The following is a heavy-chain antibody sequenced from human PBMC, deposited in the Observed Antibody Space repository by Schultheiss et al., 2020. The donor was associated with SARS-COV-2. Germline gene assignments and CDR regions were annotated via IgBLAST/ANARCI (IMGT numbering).Heavy chain of an antibody. J-gene: IGHJ4*02. V-gene: IGHV3-21*01. D-gene: IGHD6-6*01. CDR3: AKFRAASQHWLDY. CDR2: ISSSSSYI. CDR1: GFTFSSYS. Sequence: GGSLRLSCAASGFTFSSYSMNWVRQAPGKGLEWVSSISSSSSYIYYADSVRGRFTISRDNSKNTLYLQMNSLRAEDTAVYYCAKFRAASQHWLDYWGQGTLVTVSS.